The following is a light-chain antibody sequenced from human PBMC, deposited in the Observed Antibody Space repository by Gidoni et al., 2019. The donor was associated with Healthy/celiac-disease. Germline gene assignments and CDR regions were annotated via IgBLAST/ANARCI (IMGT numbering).Light chain of an antibody. Sequence: DMVMTQSQLSLPVTPGEPASISCRSSQSLLHSHGYNYVDWYLKKPGQSPQLLFYLGSHRASGVPDRFSGSGSGTDFTLNIIRVAAEDVGVYFCMQALQPSFGQGTKVEIK. CDR3: MQALQPS. CDR1: QSLLHSHGYNY. V-gene: IGKV2-28*01. J-gene: IGKJ1*01. CDR2: LGS.